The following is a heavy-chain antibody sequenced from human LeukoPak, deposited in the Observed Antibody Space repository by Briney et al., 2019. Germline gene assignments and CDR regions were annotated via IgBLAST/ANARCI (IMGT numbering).Heavy chain of an antibody. CDR1: GYSFTSYW. D-gene: IGHD4-23*01. CDR2: IYPGDSDA. Sequence: PGESLKISCKGSGYSFTSYWIGWVRQMPGKGLEWMGIIYPGDSDARYSPSFQGQVTISADKSISTAYLQWSSLKASDTAMYYCARLGVLRWYPYYFDYWGQGTLVTVSS. CDR3: ARLGVLRWYPYYFDY. J-gene: IGHJ4*02. V-gene: IGHV5-51*01.